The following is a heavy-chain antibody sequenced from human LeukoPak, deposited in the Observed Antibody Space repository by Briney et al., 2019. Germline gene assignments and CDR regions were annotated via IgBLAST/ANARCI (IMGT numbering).Heavy chain of an antibody. V-gene: IGHV4-4*02. D-gene: IGHD5-18*01. J-gene: IGHJ5*02. CDR2: IYHSGST. Sequence: SGTLSLTCAVSGGSLSSTHWWSWVRQPPGKGLEWIGEIYHSGSTNYNPPLKSRVTISVDTSKSQVSLKLTSVTAADTAVYYCAANLPGYSYGYWVAWGQGTLVTVSS. CDR1: GGSLSSTHW. CDR3: AANLPGYSYGYWVA.